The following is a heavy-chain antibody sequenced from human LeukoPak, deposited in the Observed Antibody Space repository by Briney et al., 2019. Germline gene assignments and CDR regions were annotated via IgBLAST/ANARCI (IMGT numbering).Heavy chain of an antibody. CDR2: VHYTGST. CDR1: GGSISSYY. Sequence: SETLSLTCTVSGGSISSYYWSWIRQPPGQELEWIGYVHYTGSTNYNPSLKSRVTISVDTSKNQFSLRLTSVTAADTAVYYCTRAAGATNVRSFDFWGQGTLVTVSS. J-gene: IGHJ4*02. V-gene: IGHV4-59*01. CDR3: TRAAGATNVRSFDF. D-gene: IGHD1-26*01.